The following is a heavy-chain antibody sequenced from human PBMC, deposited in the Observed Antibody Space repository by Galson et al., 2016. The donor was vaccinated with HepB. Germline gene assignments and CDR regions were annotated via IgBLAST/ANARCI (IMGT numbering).Heavy chain of an antibody. CDR1: GFTFSSYG. CDR2: ISSTGTTT. CDR3: AGYYDSSGHEGFDY. V-gene: IGHV3-48*03. D-gene: IGHD3-22*01. Sequence: SLRLSCAASGFTFSSYGMHWVRQAPGKGLEWVAYISSTGTTTYYADSVKGRFTISRDNAKKSLYLQMSSLRAEDTAVYYCAGYYDSSGHEGFDYWGQGTLVTVSS. J-gene: IGHJ4*02.